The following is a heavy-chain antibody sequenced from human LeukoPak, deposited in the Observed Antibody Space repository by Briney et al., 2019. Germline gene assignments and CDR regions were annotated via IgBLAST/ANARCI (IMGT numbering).Heavy chain of an antibody. CDR2: IYYSGST. CDR3: ARAGGNRFDP. Sequence: PSETLSLTCTVSGGSLSKYYWSWIRQYPGQGPEWIGYIYYSGSTTYNSSLKSRVTISVDPSKNQFSLKLTSVTAADPAVYYCARAGGNRFDPWGQGSLVTVSS. D-gene: IGHD3-10*01. V-gene: IGHV4-59*01. CDR1: GGSLSKYY. J-gene: IGHJ5*02.